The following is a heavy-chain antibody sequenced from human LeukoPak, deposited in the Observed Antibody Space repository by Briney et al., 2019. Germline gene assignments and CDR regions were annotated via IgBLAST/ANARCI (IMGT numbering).Heavy chain of an antibody. D-gene: IGHD4-11*01. CDR2: INPNSGGT. Sequence: ASVTVSCKASGYTFTGYYMHWVRQAPGQGLEWMGWINPNSGGTNYAQKFQGRVTVTRDTSISTAYMELSRLESDDTAVYYCARDLMTTPTWDFDYWGQGTLVTVAS. CDR3: ARDLMTTPTWDFDY. J-gene: IGHJ4*02. CDR1: GYTFTGYY. V-gene: IGHV1-2*02.